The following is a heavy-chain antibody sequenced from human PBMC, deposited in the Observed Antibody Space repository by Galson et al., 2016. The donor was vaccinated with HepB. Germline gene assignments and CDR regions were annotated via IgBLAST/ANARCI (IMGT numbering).Heavy chain of an antibody. CDR2: IIPLFRTP. CDR3: ARPQNTNWYFDY. CDR1: GDTFRNYA. D-gene: IGHD1-1*01. J-gene: IGHJ4*02. Sequence: SVKVSCKASGDTFRNYAINWVRQAPGQGLEWMGGIIPLFRTPKYAQRLQGRVSITADESTSTDYMELSSLTSEDTAVYYCARPQNTNWYFDYWGQGAPVTVSS. V-gene: IGHV1-69*13.